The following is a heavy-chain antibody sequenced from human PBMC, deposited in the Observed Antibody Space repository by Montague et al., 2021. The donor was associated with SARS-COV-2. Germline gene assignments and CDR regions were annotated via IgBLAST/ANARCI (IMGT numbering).Heavy chain of an antibody. CDR3: ARSTSGWLIY. CDR2: MYSSGTT. CDR1: GGSIRSTSFF. D-gene: IGHD6-19*01. V-gene: IGHV4-39*01. Sequence: SETLSLTCSVSGGSIRSTSFFWAWIRQPPGKGLEWVGSMYSSGTTYYNPSLKSRVTISRDTSRNQLSVRLSSVTAADTAVYYCARSTSGWLIYWGQGTLVTVSS. J-gene: IGHJ4*02.